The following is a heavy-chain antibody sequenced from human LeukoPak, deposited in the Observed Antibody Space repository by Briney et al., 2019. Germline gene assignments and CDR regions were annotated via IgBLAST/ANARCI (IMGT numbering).Heavy chain of an antibody. CDR1: GGTFSSYA. CDR3: ARTHTRRRTFDI. Sequence: SVKVSCKASGGTFSSYAISWVRQAPGQGLEWMGGIIPVFGTANYAQKFQGRVTITADESTSTAYMELSSLRSEDTAVYYCARTHTRRRTFDIWGQGTMVTVSS. J-gene: IGHJ3*02. CDR2: IIPVFGTA. V-gene: IGHV1-69*13.